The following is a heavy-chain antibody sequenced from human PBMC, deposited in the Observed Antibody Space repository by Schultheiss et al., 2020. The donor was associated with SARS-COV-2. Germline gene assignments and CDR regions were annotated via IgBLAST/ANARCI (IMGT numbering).Heavy chain of an antibody. Sequence: GESLKISCAASGFTFSSYGMHWVRQAPGKGLEWVAVIWYDGSNKHYADSVKGRFTISRDNSKNTLYLQMNSLRAEDTAVYYCARDSIAAAGIDYWGQGTLVTVSS. D-gene: IGHD6-25*01. CDR3: ARDSIAAAGIDY. V-gene: IGHV3-33*01. CDR1: GFTFSSYG. CDR2: IWYDGSNK. J-gene: IGHJ4*02.